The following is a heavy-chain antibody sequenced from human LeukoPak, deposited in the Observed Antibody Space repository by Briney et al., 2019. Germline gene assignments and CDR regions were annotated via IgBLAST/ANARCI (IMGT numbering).Heavy chain of an antibody. D-gene: IGHD5-18*01. CDR3: ARGPRWILGPGYNWFDP. CDR2: ISTYNGDT. Sequence: ASVKVSCKTSGYTFTRYAISWVRQAPGQGLEWMAWISTYNGDTKYALSLQGRVTVTTDTSTSTVSMELRSLRSDDTAVYYCARGPRWILGPGYNWFDPWGQGTLVTVSS. CDR1: GYTFTRYA. J-gene: IGHJ5*02. V-gene: IGHV1-18*04.